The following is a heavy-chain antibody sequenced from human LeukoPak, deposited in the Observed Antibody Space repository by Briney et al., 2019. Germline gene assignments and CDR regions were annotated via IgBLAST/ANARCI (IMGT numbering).Heavy chain of an antibody. Sequence: ASVKVSCKASGYTFTSYYMHWVRQAPGQGLEWMGIINPSGGSTSYAQTFQGRVTMTRDTSTSTVYMELSSLRSEDTAVYYCARERKRLADYYYYGMDVWGQGTTVTVSS. V-gene: IGHV1-46*01. J-gene: IGHJ6*02. CDR2: INPSGGST. CDR1: GYTFTSYY. CDR3: ARERKRLADYYYYGMDV.